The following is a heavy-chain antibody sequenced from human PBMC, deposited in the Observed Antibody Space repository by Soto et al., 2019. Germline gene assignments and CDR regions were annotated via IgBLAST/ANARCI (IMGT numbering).Heavy chain of an antibody. CDR1: GCTFSSSS. CDR2: IAYDGSNK. J-gene: IGHJ5*02. D-gene: IGHD3-10*01. V-gene: IGHV3-30-3*01. Sequence: GETLSLTCAASGCTFSSSSYYWGWLGPRQGKEWVAVIAYDGSNKYYADSVKGRFTISRDNSKNTLYLQMNSLRAEDTAVYYCAIDLGLWFGELVNWFDPWGQGTLVTVSS. CDR3: AIDLGLWFGELVNWFDP.